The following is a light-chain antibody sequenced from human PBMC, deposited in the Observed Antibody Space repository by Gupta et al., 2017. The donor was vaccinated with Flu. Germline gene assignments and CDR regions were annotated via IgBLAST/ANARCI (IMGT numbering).Light chain of an antibody. CDR2: RTC. V-gene: IGKV1-5*03. CDR3: QHDNDYSNI. J-gene: IGKJ2*01. CDR1: QSLSGW. Sequence: DIQMTQSPSTLSASLGDRVTITCRASQSLSGWLAWYQQKPGKAPNLLIYRTCTLESGVPSRFSGSGSGTEFALTISSLQADDFATYYCQHDNDYSNIFGQGTMMEI.